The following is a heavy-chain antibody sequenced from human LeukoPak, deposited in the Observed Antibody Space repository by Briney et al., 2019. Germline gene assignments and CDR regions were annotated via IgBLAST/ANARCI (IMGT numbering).Heavy chain of an antibody. V-gene: IGHV4-34*01. D-gene: IGHD2-2*01. Sequence: SETLSLTCAVYGGSFSGYYWSWIRQPPGKGLEWIGEINHSGSTNYNPSLKSRVTISVDTSKNQFSLKLSSVTAADTAVYYCARARIKRYCSSTSCYPLYYYGMDVWGQGTTVTVSS. CDR3: ARARIKRYCSSTSCYPLYYYGMDV. CDR2: INHSGST. CDR1: GGSFSGYY. J-gene: IGHJ6*02.